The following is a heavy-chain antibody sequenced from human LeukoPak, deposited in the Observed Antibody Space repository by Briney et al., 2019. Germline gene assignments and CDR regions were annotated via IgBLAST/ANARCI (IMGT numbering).Heavy chain of an antibody. CDR1: GFTVTTNY. Sequence: GGSLILSCAASGFTVTTNYMSWVRQAPGKGLEWVSVIYSGSSTYYADSVKGRFTISRHNSKNTLYLQMDSLRDEDTAVYYCARGDFWSGYYTGLYWGQGTLVTVSS. CDR2: IYSGSST. D-gene: IGHD3-3*01. V-gene: IGHV3-53*04. J-gene: IGHJ4*02. CDR3: ARGDFWSGYYTGLY.